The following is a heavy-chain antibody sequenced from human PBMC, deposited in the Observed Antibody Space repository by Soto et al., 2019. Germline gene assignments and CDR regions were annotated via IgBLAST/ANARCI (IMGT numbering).Heavy chain of an antibody. Sequence: QLQLQESGPGLVKPSETLSLTCTVSGASIGTGSYLYVWTRQPPGKGLEWVGSGHYSGTTYYNPSLKSRVTVSVDTSKNQLSLTLRSVTAADTAVYYCATHRDCGSGSCDFDYWGQGMLVTVSS. CDR2: GHYSGTT. J-gene: IGHJ4*02. CDR1: GASIGTGSYL. D-gene: IGHD2-15*01. V-gene: IGHV4-39*01. CDR3: ATHRDCGSGSCDFDY.